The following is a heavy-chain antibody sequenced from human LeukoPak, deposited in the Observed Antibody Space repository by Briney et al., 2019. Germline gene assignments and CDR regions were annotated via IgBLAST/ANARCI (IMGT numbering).Heavy chain of an antibody. CDR1: GYTFTSYA. V-gene: IGHV7-4-1*02. Sequence: GASVKVSCKASGYTFTSYAMNWVRPAPGQGLEWMGWINTNTGNQTYAQGFTGRFVFSLDTSVSTAYLQISSLKAEDTAVYYCARYAIRGIGTLIDYWGQGTLVTVSS. CDR2: INTNTGNQ. D-gene: IGHD6-13*01. J-gene: IGHJ4*02. CDR3: ARYAIRGIGTLIDY.